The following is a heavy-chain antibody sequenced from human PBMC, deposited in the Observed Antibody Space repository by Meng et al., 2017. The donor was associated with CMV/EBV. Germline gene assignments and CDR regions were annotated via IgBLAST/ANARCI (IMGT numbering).Heavy chain of an antibody. CDR1: GFSLSTSGVG. J-gene: IGHJ4*02. Sequence: ITLKEAGPTLVKPPQTLTLTCTFSGFSLSTSGVGVGWIRQPPGKALEWLALIYWDDDKRYSPSLKSRLTITKDTSKNQVVLTMTNMDPVDTATYYCARIAAAGRFDYWGQGTLVTVSS. D-gene: IGHD6-13*01. V-gene: IGHV2-5*02. CDR3: ARIAAAGRFDY. CDR2: IYWDDDK.